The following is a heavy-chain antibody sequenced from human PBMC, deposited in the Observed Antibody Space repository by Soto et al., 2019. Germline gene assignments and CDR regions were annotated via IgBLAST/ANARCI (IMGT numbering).Heavy chain of an antibody. V-gene: IGHV1-69*13. Sequence: ASVKVSCKASGGTFSSHALSWVRQAPGQGLEWMGQIIPFFKTTNYAQKFQGRVTITADESTSTAYMELSSLRSEDTAVYYCARDVPLNYYDNTYYYYDMDVWGQGTTVTVSS. CDR3: ARDVPLNYYDNTYYYYDMDV. D-gene: IGHD3-22*01. CDR1: GGTFSSHA. J-gene: IGHJ6*02. CDR2: IIPFFKTT.